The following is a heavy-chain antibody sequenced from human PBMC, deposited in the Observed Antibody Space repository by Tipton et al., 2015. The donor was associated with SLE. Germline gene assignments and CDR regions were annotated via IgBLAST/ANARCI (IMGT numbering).Heavy chain of an antibody. D-gene: IGHD7-27*01. Sequence: TLSLTCTVSGGSISSGSYYWSWIRQPAGKGLEWIGRIYTSGSTNYNPSLKGRVTISVDTSKNQFSLKLSSVTAADTAVYYCARGAGDDYYYYYMDVWGKGTTVTVSS. CDR2: IYTSGST. J-gene: IGHJ6*03. CDR1: GGSISSGSYY. V-gene: IGHV4-61*02. CDR3: ARGAGDDYYYYYMDV.